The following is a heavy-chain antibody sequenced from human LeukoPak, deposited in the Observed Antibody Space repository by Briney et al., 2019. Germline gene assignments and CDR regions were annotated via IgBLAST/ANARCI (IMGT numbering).Heavy chain of an antibody. V-gene: IGHV1-2*02. CDR2: INPNSGGT. CDR3: ARWWEYAAGDAFDI. D-gene: IGHD1-26*01. J-gene: IGHJ3*02. CDR1: GYTFTGYY. Sequence: ASVKVSCKASGYTFTGYYMHWVRQAPGQGLEWMGWINPNSGGTNYAQKFQGRVTMTRNTSISTAYMELSSLRSEDTAVYYCARWWEYAAGDAFDIWGQGTMVTVSS.